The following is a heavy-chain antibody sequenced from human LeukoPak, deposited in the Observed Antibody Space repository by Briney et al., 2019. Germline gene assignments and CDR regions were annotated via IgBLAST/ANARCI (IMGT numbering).Heavy chain of an antibody. D-gene: IGHD1-26*01. CDR3: ARNPPRYFN. J-gene: IGHJ4*02. Sequence: PGGSLRLSCAASGFTFNSFGIHWVRQAPGKGLEWVANIQQDGSEKYYVDSVKGRFTISRDNAKNSLYLQMNSLRAEDTAVYYCARNPPRYFNWGQGTLVTVSS. CDR2: IQQDGSEK. CDR1: GFTFNSFG. V-gene: IGHV3-7*05.